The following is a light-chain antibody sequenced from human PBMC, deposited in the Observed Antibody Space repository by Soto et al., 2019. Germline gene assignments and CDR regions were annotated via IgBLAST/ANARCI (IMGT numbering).Light chain of an antibody. J-gene: IGKJ2*01. Sequence: DIQMTQSPSSLSASVGDRVTITCQASQDINNDLNWYQQKPGKAPKLLMYDASNLETGVPSRFSGSGSGTDFTFMISRLEPEDIATYYCQQYDSLPYTFGQGTKLEIK. V-gene: IGKV1-33*01. CDR3: QQYDSLPYT. CDR1: QDINND. CDR2: DAS.